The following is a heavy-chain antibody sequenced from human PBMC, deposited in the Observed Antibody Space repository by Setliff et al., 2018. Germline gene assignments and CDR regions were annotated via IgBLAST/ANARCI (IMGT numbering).Heavy chain of an antibody. D-gene: IGHD6-19*01. CDR3: VRGPDLTAVGATYFYGMDV. V-gene: IGHV4-38-2*01. CDR1: GYSINSDCF. Sequence: SETLSLTCAVSGYSINSDCFWGWIRQPPGKGLEWIGTISHSGSTSYNSSLKSRVTMSVDTSKNQFFLKLSSVTAADTAVYYCVRGPDLTAVGATYFYGMDVWGQGAKVTVS. J-gene: IGHJ6*02. CDR2: ISHSGST.